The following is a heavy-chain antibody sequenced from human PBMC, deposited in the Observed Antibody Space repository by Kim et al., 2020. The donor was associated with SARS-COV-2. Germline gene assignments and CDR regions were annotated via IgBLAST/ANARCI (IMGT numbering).Heavy chain of an antibody. CDR1: GYTFTGYY. CDR2: INPNSGGT. V-gene: IGHV1-2*02. Sequence: ASVKVSSKASGYTFTGYYMHWVRQAPGQGLEWMGWINPNSGGTNYAQKFQGRVTMTRDTSISTAYMELSRLRSDDTAVYYCARDVDMRFFFDYWGQGTLVTVSS. J-gene: IGHJ4*02. CDR3: ARDVDMRFFFDY. D-gene: IGHD5-12*01.